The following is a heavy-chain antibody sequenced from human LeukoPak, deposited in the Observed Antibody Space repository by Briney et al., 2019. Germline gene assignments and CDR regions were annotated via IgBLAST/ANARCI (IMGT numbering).Heavy chain of an antibody. Sequence: GGSLRLSCAASGFTFSSYAMSWVRQAPGKGLEWVSAISGSGGSTYYADSAKGRFTISRDNSKNTLYLQMNSLRAEDTAVYYCATQTREYSGSYPIDYWGQGTLVTVSS. CDR1: GFTFSSYA. D-gene: IGHD1-26*01. V-gene: IGHV3-23*01. J-gene: IGHJ4*02. CDR3: ATQTREYSGSYPIDY. CDR2: ISGSGGST.